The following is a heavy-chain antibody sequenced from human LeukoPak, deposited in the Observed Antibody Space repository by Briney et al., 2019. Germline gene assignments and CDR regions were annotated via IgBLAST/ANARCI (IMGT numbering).Heavy chain of an antibody. CDR3: AKDRGIYGSGSYYLHY. CDR1: GFTFSSYG. V-gene: IGHV3-30*02. CDR2: IRYDGSNK. Sequence: GGSLRLSCAASGFTFSSYGMHWVRQAPGKGLEWVAFIRYDGSNKYYADSVKGRFTISRDNSKNTLYLQMNSLRAEDTAVYYCAKDRGIYGSGSYYLHYWGQGTLVTVSS. D-gene: IGHD3-10*01. J-gene: IGHJ4*02.